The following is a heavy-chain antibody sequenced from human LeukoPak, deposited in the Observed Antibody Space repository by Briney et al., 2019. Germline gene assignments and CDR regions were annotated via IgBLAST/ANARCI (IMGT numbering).Heavy chain of an antibody. CDR2: ITSSSPI. D-gene: IGHD1-26*01. CDR1: GFTFSSYS. V-gene: IGHV3-48*01. CDR3: ARSSSGAKDY. Sequence: QSGGSLRLSCAASGFTFSSYSMNWVRQAPGKGLEWVSYITSSSPIYYADSVQGRFTISRDNAKNSLFLRMNSLRAEDTAVYYCARSSSGAKDYWGQGTLVTVSS. J-gene: IGHJ4*02.